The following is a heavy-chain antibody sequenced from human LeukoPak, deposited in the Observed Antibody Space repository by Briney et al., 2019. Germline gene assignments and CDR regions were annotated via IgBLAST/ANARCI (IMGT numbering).Heavy chain of an antibody. CDR1: GYTLTSYD. V-gene: IGHV1-8*01. Sequence: ASVKVTCNASGYTLTSYDINWVRQATGQGLEWMGWMNPNSGNTGYAQKFQGRVTMTRNTSISTAYMELSSLRSEDTAVYYCARGYCSSTSCYLYYYYMDVWGKGTTVTVSS. CDR3: ARGYCSSTSCYLYYYYMDV. CDR2: MNPNSGNT. J-gene: IGHJ6*03. D-gene: IGHD2-2*01.